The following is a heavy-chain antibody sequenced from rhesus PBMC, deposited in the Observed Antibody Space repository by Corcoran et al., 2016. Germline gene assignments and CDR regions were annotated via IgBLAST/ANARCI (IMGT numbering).Heavy chain of an antibody. Sequence: QVQLQQWGEGLVKPSETLSLTCAVYGGSISGYYYWSWIRQPPGKGLEWIGYIYGNSASTNYNPPLSNRVTISKDTSKNQFSLKLSSVTAADTAVYYCARSAAAGTGRYYYGLDSWGQGVVVTVSS. D-gene: IGHD6-25*01. J-gene: IGHJ6*01. CDR3: ARSAAAGTGRYYYGLDS. CDR2: IYGNSAST. V-gene: IGHV4-73*01. CDR1: GGSISGYYY.